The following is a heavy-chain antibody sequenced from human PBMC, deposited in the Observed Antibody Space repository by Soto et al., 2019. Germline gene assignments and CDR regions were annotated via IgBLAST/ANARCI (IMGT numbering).Heavy chain of an antibody. CDR2: IKSDGSST. J-gene: IGHJ5*02. CDR1: GFIFSSYW. V-gene: IGHV3-74*01. CDR3: VRDYMARGRDSTWFDP. Sequence: EVQLVESGGGLVQPGGSLRLSCAASGFIFSSYWMHWVRQAPGKGLVWVSRIKSDGSSTTYADSVKGRFTISRDNARNTLYLQMNSLRAEDPAVYYCVRDYMARGRDSTWFDPWGQGTLVTVSS. D-gene: IGHD3-10*01.